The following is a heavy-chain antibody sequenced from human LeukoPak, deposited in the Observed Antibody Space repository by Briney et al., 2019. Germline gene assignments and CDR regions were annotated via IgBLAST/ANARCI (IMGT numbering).Heavy chain of an antibody. CDR2: ISAYNGNT. D-gene: IGHD3-22*01. CDR1: GYTFTSYG. J-gene: IGHJ3*01. Sequence: ASVKVSCKASGYTFTSYGISWVRQAPGQGLEWMGWISAYNGNTKYAQTLQGRVTMTTDTSTSTAYMELRSLRSDDTAVYYCARAPEQYSYDSSGYYSHWGQGTMVTVSS. CDR3: ARAPEQYSYDSSGYYSH. V-gene: IGHV1-18*01.